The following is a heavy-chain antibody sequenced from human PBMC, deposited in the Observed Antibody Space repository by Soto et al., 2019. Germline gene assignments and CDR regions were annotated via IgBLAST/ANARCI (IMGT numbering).Heavy chain of an antibody. CDR3: ARAQFYSGSGNYTNLMFDA. D-gene: IGHD3-10*01. Sequence: SETLSLTCAVSGGSIGGVGYSWSWIRQPPGGGLEWIGYMYHSGTFLKSPSLKTRLTMSLDMSKNQFSLTLNSMTAADTAVYYCARAQFYSGSGNYTNLMFDAWGQGIQVTV. V-gene: IGHV4-30-2*01. J-gene: IGHJ5*02. CDR2: MYHSGTF. CDR1: GGSIGGVGYS.